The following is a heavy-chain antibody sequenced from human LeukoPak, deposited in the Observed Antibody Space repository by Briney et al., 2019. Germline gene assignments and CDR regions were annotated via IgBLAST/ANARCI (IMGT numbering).Heavy chain of an antibody. CDR2: IHYSGST. J-gene: IGHJ3*02. V-gene: IGHV4-39*01. Sequence: SETLSLTCTVSGGSISSSSYHWGWIRQPPGKGLEWIGSIHYSGSTYYNPSLKSRVTISVDTSKNQFSLKLSSVTAADTAVYYCARQGRGAYSGSIGAFDIWGQGTMVTVSS. CDR3: ARQGRGAYSGSIGAFDI. CDR1: GGSISSSSYH. D-gene: IGHD5-12*01.